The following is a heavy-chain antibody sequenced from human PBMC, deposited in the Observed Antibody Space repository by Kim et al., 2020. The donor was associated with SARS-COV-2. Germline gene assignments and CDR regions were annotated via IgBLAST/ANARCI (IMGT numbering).Heavy chain of an antibody. Sequence: GGSLRLSCAASGFTVSSNYMSWVRQAPGKGLEWVSVIYSGGSTYYADSVKGRFTISRDNSKNTLYLQMNSLRAEDTAVYYCARVAYCSSTSCYGAALGKFDPWGQGTLVTVSS. CDR2: IYSGGST. CDR1: GFTVSSNY. CDR3: ARVAYCSSTSCYGAALGKFDP. D-gene: IGHD2-2*01. J-gene: IGHJ5*02. V-gene: IGHV3-53*01.